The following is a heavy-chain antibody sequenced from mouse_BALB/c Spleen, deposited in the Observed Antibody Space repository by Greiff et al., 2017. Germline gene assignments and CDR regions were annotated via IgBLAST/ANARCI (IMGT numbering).Heavy chain of an antibody. CDR1: GFTFSSYT. Sequence: EVQVVESGGGLVKPGGSLKLSCAASGFTFSSYTMSWVRQTPEKRLEWVATISSGGGNTYYPDSVKGRFTISRDNAKNNLYLQMSSLRSEDTALYYCARWDYYGSSYYWYVDVWGAGTTVTVSS. CDR3: ARWDYYGSSYYWYVDV. J-gene: IGHJ1*01. V-gene: IGHV5-9*03. D-gene: IGHD1-1*01. CDR2: ISSGGGNT.